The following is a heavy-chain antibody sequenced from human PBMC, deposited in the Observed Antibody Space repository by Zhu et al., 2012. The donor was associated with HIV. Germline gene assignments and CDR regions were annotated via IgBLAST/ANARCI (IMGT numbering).Heavy chain of an antibody. CDR3: ARHVQGGXVAGNRFDP. CDR2: IHYSGST. D-gene: IGHD6-19*01. V-gene: IGHV4-39*01. J-gene: IGHJ5*02. Sequence: QVQLQESGPGLVKPSETLSLTCTVSGGSISSTSYYWGWIRQPPGEGLEWIGSIHYSGSTYDSPSLKSRVTISVDTSKNQFSLKLSSVTAADTAVYYCARHVQGGXVAGNRFDPWGQGILVTVSS. CDR1: GGSISSTSYY.